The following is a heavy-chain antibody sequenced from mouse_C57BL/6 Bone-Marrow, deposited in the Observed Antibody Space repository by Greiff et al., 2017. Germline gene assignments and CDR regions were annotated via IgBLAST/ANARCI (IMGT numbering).Heavy chain of an antibody. CDR3: ARAYCIILWFAY. D-gene: IGHD2-10*01. Sequence: DVQLQESGPGLVKPSQSLSLTCSVTGYSITSGYYWNWIRQFPGIKPELMGYLSYDGSNNYNPSLKNRISITRDTSKNPFFLKLNSVTTEDTATYYCARAYCIILWFAYWGQGTLVTVSA. CDR1: GYSITSGYY. CDR2: LSYDGSN. V-gene: IGHV3-6*01. J-gene: IGHJ3*01.